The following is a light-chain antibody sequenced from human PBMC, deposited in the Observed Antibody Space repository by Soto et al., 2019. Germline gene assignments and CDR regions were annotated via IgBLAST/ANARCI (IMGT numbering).Light chain of an antibody. CDR3: AAWDASLSAVV. CDR1: SSNIGTNA. V-gene: IGLV1-44*01. CDR2: TDN. J-gene: IGLJ2*01. Sequence: QSVLTQPPSASGTPGQRVTFSCSGSSSNIGTNAVNWYQQLPGTAPKLIIYTDNQRPSGVPDRFSGAKSGTSASLAIRGLQSEDEADYYCAAWDASLSAVVFGGGTKLTVL.